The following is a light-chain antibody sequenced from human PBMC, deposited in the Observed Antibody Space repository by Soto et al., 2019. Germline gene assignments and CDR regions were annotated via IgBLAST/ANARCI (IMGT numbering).Light chain of an antibody. CDR1: SSDVGNYNY. CDR3: NSYTSSSTVV. J-gene: IGLJ2*01. Sequence: QSALTQPASVSGFPGESITISCTGTSSDVGNYNYVSWYQQHPGKAPRLMIYEVNNRPSGVSGRFSGSKSGNTASLTISGLQYEDEADYYCNSYTSSSTVVFGGGTRLSVL. CDR2: EVN. V-gene: IGLV2-14*01.